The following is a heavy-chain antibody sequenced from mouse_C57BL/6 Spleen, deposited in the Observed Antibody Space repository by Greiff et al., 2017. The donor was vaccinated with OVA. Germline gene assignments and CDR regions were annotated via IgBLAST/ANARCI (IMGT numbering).Heavy chain of an antibody. V-gene: IGHV1-7*01. CDR2: INPSSGYT. Sequence: VKLQESGAELAKPGASVKLSCKASGYTFTSYWMHWVKQRPGQGLEWIGYINPSSGYTKYNQKFKDKATLTADKSSSTANMQLSSLTYEDSAVYYCPIYYDYDDYAMDYWGQGTSVTVSS. D-gene: IGHD2-4*01. CDR1: GYTFTSYW. CDR3: PIYYDYDDYAMDY. J-gene: IGHJ4*01.